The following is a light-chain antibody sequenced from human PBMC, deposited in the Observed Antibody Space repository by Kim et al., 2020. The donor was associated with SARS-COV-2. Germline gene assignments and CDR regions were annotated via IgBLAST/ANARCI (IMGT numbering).Light chain of an antibody. J-gene: IGKJ2*01. CDR2: DAT. CDR1: QSISSW. V-gene: IGKV1-5*01. Sequence: SASVGDRVTITCRARQSISSWLAWYQQKPGKAPKLLIYDATSLESGVPSRFSSSGSGTEFTLTISSLQPDDFATYYCQQYNSYPYTFGQGTKLEI. CDR3: QQYNSYPYT.